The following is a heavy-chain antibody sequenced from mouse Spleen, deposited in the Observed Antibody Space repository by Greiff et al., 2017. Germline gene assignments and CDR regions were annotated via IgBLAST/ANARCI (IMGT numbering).Heavy chain of an antibody. V-gene: IGHV1-18*01. Sequence: VQLQQSGPELVKPGASVKIPCKASGYTFTDYHMDWVKQSHGKSLEWIGDINPNNGGTIYNQKFKGKATLTVDKSSSTAYMELRSLTSEDTAVYYCARWGYYGSLDAMDYWGQGTSVTVSS. J-gene: IGHJ4*01. D-gene: IGHD1-1*01. CDR2: INPNNGGT. CDR3: ARWGYYGSLDAMDY. CDR1: GYTFTDYH.